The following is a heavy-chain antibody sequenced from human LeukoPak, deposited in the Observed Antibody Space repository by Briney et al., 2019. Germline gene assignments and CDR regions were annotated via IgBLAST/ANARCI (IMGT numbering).Heavy chain of an antibody. Sequence: GGSLRLSCAASGFTFSSYSMNWVRQAPGKGLEWVSFISSTSSFIYYADSVKGRFTISRDNAKNSLYLQMNSLRAEDTAVYYCARDLNWETYWGQGTLVSVSS. CDR3: ARDLNWETY. J-gene: IGHJ4*02. D-gene: IGHD7-27*01. V-gene: IGHV3-21*01. CDR1: GFTFSSYS. CDR2: ISSTSSFI.